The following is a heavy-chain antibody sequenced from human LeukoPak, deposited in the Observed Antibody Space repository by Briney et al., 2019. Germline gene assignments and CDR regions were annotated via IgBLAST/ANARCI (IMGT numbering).Heavy chain of an antibody. CDR3: VGGPGY. Sequence: GGSLRLSCATSGFTFSSYWMSWVRQAPGKGLEWVANIKKDGSDKYYVYSVKGRFTSSRDNAKTSRYRQTNSLRAEATAVYYCVGGPGYWGQGTLVTVSS. V-gene: IGHV3-7*01. D-gene: IGHD3-10*01. J-gene: IGHJ4*02. CDR2: IKKDGSDK. CDR1: GFTFSSYW.